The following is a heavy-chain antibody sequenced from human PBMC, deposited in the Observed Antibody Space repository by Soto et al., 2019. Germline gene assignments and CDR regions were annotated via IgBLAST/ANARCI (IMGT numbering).Heavy chain of an antibody. V-gene: IGHV3-53*01. J-gene: IGHJ4*02. Sequence: VKLVESGGGLMQPGGSLRLSCEASGFSVGGNPMTWVRQAPGKGLEWVAVIHTGGSTFYADSVKGRFTISRDNSKNTVYLQMNSLSVGDTAIYFCARGVNDDSWGQGTLVTVSS. CDR3: ARGVNDDS. D-gene: IGHD3-10*01. CDR2: IHTGGST. CDR1: GFSVGGNP.